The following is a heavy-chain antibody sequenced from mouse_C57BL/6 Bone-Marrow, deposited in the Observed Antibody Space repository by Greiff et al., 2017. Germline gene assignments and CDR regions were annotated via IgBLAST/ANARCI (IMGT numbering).Heavy chain of an antibody. D-gene: IGHD2-4*01. Sequence: QVTLKVSGPGILQPSQTLSLTCSFSGFSLSTFGMGVGWIRQPSGKGLEWLAHIWWDDDKYYNPALKSRLTISKDTSKNQVFLKIANVDTADTATYDCARIEAYDYDGGGNKAMDYWGQGTSVTVSS. CDR2: IWWDDDK. CDR3: ARIEAYDYDGGGNKAMDY. V-gene: IGHV8-8*01. J-gene: IGHJ4*01. CDR1: GFSLSTFGMG.